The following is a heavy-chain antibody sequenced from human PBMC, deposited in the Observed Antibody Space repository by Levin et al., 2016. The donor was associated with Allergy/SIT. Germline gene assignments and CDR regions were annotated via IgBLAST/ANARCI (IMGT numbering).Heavy chain of an antibody. CDR2: IYTSGST. Sequence: WIRQPPGKGLEWIGRIYTSGSTNYNPSLKSRVTISVDTSKNQFSLKLSSVTAADTAVYYCARGYSSGWYAGAGIAFDIWGQGTMVTVSS. V-gene: IGHV4-61*02. D-gene: IGHD6-19*01. J-gene: IGHJ3*02. CDR3: ARGYSSGWYAGAGIAFDI.